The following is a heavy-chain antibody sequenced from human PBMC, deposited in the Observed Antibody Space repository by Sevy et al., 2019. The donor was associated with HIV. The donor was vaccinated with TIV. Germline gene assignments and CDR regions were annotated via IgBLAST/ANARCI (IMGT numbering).Heavy chain of an antibody. D-gene: IGHD1-26*01. CDR3: ARDCNSATCLWGLDV. CDR1: GFTFSHYW. Sequence: GGSLRLSCAASGFTFSHYWMTWVRQAPGKGPEWVANIKGDGSEKYYVDSMRGRFTISRNNAKNSLYLKMNSLRGEDTALYYCARDCNSATCLWGLDVWGQGTTVTVSS. J-gene: IGHJ6*02. V-gene: IGHV3-7*03. CDR2: IKGDGSEK.